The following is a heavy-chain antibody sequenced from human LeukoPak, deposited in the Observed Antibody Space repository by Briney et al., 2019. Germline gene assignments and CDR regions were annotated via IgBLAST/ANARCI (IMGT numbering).Heavy chain of an antibody. V-gene: IGHV1-69*13. Sequence: ASVKVSCKASGGTFSSHAISWVRQAPGQGLEWMGGIIPIFGTANYAQKFQGRVTITADESTSTAYMELSSLRSEDTAVYYCARSNGYSSSWYYFDYWGQGTLVIVSS. CDR3: ARSNGYSSSWYYFDY. J-gene: IGHJ4*02. D-gene: IGHD6-13*01. CDR2: IIPIFGTA. CDR1: GGTFSSHA.